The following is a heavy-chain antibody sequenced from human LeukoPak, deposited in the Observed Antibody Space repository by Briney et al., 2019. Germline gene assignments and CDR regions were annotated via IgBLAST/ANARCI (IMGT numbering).Heavy chain of an antibody. CDR1: GGSISSYY. D-gene: IGHD5-12*01. Sequence: SETLSLTCTVSGGSISSYYWSWIRQPPGKGLEWIGYIYYSGSTNYNPSLKSRVTISVDTSKNQFSLKLSSVTAADTAVYYCASHSGYDLIFDYWGQGTLVTVSS. V-gene: IGHV4-59*01. CDR3: ASHSGYDLIFDY. J-gene: IGHJ4*02. CDR2: IYYSGST.